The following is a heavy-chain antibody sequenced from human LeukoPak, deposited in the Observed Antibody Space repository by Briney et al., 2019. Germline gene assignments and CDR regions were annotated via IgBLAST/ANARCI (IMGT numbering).Heavy chain of an antibody. CDR2: ISSSGSLT. D-gene: IGHD6-19*01. CDR1: QFTFSSYA. V-gene: IGHV3-23*01. J-gene: IGHJ4*02. Sequence: PGGSLRLSCAASQFTFSSYAMTWVRQAPGKGLEWVSSISSSGSLTYYADSVKGRFTISRDNSKNTLYLQMNSLRAEDTAVYYCAKDRSGGDYWGQGTLVTVSS. CDR3: AKDRSGGDY.